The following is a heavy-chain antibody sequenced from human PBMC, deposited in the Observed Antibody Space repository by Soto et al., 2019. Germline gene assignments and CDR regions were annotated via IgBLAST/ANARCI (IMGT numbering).Heavy chain of an antibody. Sequence: QDNLHRGGAGFLGPSETWSLTGADYGKSFFGNSGTGFGQPPGKGLGWIGEINHRGSTNYNPSLKSRVTMSIATSKNQFSLKLSSVTAADTSVYYCARTDIVTTNWFDPWGQGTLVTVSA. CDR1: GKSFFGNS. CDR2: INHRGST. J-gene: IGHJ5*02. D-gene: IGHD5-12*01. V-gene: IGHV4-34*01. CDR3: ARTDIVTTNWFDP.